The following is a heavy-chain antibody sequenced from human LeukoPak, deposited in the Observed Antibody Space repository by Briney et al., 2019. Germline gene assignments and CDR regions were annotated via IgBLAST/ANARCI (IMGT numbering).Heavy chain of an antibody. J-gene: IGHJ4*02. Sequence: PSETLSLTCTVSGGSISSSSYYWGWIRQPPGKGLEWIGSIYYSGSTYYNPSLRSRVTISVDTSKNQFSLKLSSVTAADTAVYYCASIRLQADYWGQGTLVTVSS. CDR1: GGSISSSSYY. CDR2: IYYSGST. D-gene: IGHD4-17*01. CDR3: ASIRLQADY. V-gene: IGHV4-39*07.